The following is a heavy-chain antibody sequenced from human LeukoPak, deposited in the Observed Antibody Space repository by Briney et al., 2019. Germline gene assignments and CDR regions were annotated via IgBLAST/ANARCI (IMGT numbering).Heavy chain of an antibody. J-gene: IGHJ4*02. CDR3: ARVKGIAVAGIDY. D-gene: IGHD6-19*01. CDR2: IKQDGSEK. V-gene: IGHV3-7*01. Sequence: GGSLRLSCAASGFTFSSYWMSWVRQAPGKGLEWVANIKQDGSEKYYVDSVKGRFTISRDNAENSLYLQMNSLRAEDTAVYYCARVKGIAVAGIDYWGQGTLVTVSS. CDR1: GFTFSSYW.